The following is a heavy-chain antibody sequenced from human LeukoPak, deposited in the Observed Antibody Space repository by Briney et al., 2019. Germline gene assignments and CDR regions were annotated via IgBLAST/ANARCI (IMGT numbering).Heavy chain of an antibody. CDR1: GYSFTSYW. D-gene: IGHD3-10*01. CDR2: IYPGDSET. Sequence: GESLKISCKGSGYSFTSYWSGWVRQMPGKGLEWMGIIYPGDSETRYSPSFQGQVTISADKSISTAYLQWSSLKASDTAMYYCAREAYGSGSPLDYWGQGTLVTVSS. J-gene: IGHJ4*02. CDR3: AREAYGSGSPLDY. V-gene: IGHV5-51*01.